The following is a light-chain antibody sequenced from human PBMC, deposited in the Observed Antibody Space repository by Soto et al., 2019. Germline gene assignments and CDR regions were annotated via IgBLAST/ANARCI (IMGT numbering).Light chain of an antibody. CDR3: QQYDNWPYT. V-gene: IGKV3-15*01. CDR2: GAS. J-gene: IGKJ2*01. CDR1: QSVSSN. Sequence: EIAMTQSLATLSVSPGERATHACRASQSVSSNLAWYQQKPGQAPRLLIYGASTRATGIPARFSGSRSGTEFTLTISSLQSEDFAVYYCQQYDNWPYTFGQGTKLEIK.